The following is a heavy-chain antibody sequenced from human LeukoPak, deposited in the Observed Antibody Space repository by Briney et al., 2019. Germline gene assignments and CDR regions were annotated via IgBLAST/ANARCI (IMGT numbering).Heavy chain of an antibody. CDR3: AKKGGAAGTFSYYYYYMDV. D-gene: IGHD6-13*01. CDR1: GFTFSSYA. V-gene: IGHV3-23*01. J-gene: IGHJ6*03. Sequence: GGSLRLSCAASGFTFSSYAMSWVCQAPGKGLEWVSAISGSGGSTYYADSVKGRFTISRDNSKNTLYLQMNSLRAEDTAVYYCAKKGGAAGTFSYYYYYMDVWGKGTTVTVSS. CDR2: ISGSGGST.